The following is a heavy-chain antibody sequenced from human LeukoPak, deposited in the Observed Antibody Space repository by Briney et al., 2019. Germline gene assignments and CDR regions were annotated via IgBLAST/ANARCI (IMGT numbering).Heavy chain of an antibody. D-gene: IGHD3-10*01. CDR3: PRGPPFFTN. V-gene: IGHV3-21*01. J-gene: IGHJ4*02. CDR1: GFTFSSYS. CDR2: ISSSGTYV. Sequence: GGSLRLSCAASGFTFSSYSMNWGRQAPGKGLEWVSSISSSGTYVYYADSVKGRFTISRDNAKNSLYLQMNSLRDEDTAVYYCPRGPPFFTNWGQGTLVTVSS.